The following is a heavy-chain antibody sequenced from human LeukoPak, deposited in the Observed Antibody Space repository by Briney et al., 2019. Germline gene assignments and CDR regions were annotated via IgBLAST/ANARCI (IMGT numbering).Heavy chain of an antibody. J-gene: IGHJ3*01. CDR3: AKDRGGSSELGDAFDV. CDR1: GFTFHDYS. Sequence: GGSLRLSCAASGFTFHDYSMHWVRQAPGKGLEWVSGISWNSGSIGYADSVKGRFTISRDNAKNSLYLQMNSLRAEDTALYYCAKDRGGSSELGDAFDVWGQGTMVRVSS. D-gene: IGHD2-15*01. CDR2: ISWNSGSI. V-gene: IGHV3-9*01.